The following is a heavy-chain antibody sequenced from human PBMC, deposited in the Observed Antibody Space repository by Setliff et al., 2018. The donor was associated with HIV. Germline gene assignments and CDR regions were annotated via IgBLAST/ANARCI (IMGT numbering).Heavy chain of an antibody. V-gene: IGHV4-4*09. J-gene: IGHJ5*01. CDR2: IYTTGST. CDR1: GDSISNYY. Sequence: SETLSLTCTVSGDSISNYYWSWVRQPPGKGLEWIGYIYTTGSTNYNPSLKSRVTMSIDTSKNQFSLKLTSVTAADTAVYYCAKRAVQDGTVTSSNWFESWGQGTLVTVSS. D-gene: IGHD1-7*01. CDR3: AKRAVQDGTVTSSNWFES.